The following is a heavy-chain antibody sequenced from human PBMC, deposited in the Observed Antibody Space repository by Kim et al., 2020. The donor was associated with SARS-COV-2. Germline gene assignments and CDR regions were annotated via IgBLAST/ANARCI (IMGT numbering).Heavy chain of an antibody. CDR1: GGSISSSSYY. CDR2: IYYSGNT. Sequence: SETLSLTCTVSGGSISSSSYYWGWIRQPPGKGLEWIGSIYYSGNTYYNPSLKSRVTISVDTSKNQFSLKLRSVTAADTAVCYCARQFLGAFPGVEYWGQGTLVTVSS. CDR3: ARQFLGAFPGVEY. V-gene: IGHV4-39*01. D-gene: IGHD1-26*01. J-gene: IGHJ4*02.